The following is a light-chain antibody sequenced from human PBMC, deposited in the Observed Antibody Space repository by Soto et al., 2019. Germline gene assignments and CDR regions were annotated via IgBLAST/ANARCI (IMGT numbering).Light chain of an antibody. CDR3: SSHRRGSIYV. V-gene: IGLV2-14*01. CDR2: DVT. J-gene: IGLJ1*01. Sequence: QSVLTQPASVSGSPGQSITVSCTGTSSDVGGYNYVSWYQQHPGKAPRLMIYDVTNRPSGVSNRFSGSKSGNTASLTISGLQAEDEADYYCSSHRRGSIYVFATGTKVTVL. CDR1: SSDVGGYNY.